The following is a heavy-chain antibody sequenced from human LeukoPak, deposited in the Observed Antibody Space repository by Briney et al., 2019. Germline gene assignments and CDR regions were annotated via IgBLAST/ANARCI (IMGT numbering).Heavy chain of an antibody. V-gene: IGHV3-48*03. J-gene: IGHJ4*02. CDR3: ARDRLRD. D-gene: IGHD4-17*01. CDR2: ISSGSNTI. Sequence: PGGSLRLSCAASGFTFSSYEMSWVRQAPGKGLEWVSYISSGSNTIYYADSVKGRFTISRDNAKNSLYLQMNSLRAEDTAVYYCARDRLRDWGQGTLVTVSS. CDR1: GFTFSSYE.